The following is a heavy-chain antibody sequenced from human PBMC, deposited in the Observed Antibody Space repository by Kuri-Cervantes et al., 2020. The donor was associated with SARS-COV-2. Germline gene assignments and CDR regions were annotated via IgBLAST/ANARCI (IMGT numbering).Heavy chain of an antibody. Sequence: SVKVSCKASGYTFSSYGFSWVRQAPGQGLEWMGRIIPLFGTTIYAQKFRGRVTITADKSTNTAYMELSSLRSEDTAVYYCARPYCSSTTCYDGTFDSWGQGTLVTVSS. V-gene: IGHV1-69*06. J-gene: IGHJ4*02. CDR2: IIPLFGTT. D-gene: IGHD2-2*01. CDR1: GYTFSSYG. CDR3: ARPYCSSTTCYDGTFDS.